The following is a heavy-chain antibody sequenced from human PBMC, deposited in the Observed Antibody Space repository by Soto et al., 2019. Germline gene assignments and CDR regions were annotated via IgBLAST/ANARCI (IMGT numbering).Heavy chain of an antibody. CDR3: TREGSAPYYYYAMDA. CDR1: GYTFTTYG. D-gene: IGHD3-10*01. V-gene: IGHV1-18*01. CDR2: INTHNGNT. Sequence: QVQLEQSAPEVKKPGASVKVSCKASGYTFTTYGISWVRQAPGEGLEWLGWINTHNGNTNYAQNLQGRVSMTADTSPNTAYMELRSLRSAHPAIYYCTREGSAPYYYYAMDAWGQGTTVTVSS. J-gene: IGHJ6*02.